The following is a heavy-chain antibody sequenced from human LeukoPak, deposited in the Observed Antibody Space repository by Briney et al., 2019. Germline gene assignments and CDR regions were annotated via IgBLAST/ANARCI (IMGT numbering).Heavy chain of an antibody. D-gene: IGHD5-18*01. J-gene: IGHJ4*02. CDR2: IIPIFGTA. Sequence: SVKVSCKASGGTFSSYAISWVRQAPGQGLEWMGGIIPIFGTANYAQKFQGRVTITTDESTSTAYMELSSLRSEDTAVYYCARDGGGYSYGGAFDYWAREPWSPSPQ. CDR3: ARDGGGYSYGGAFDY. CDR1: GGTFSSYA. V-gene: IGHV1-69*05.